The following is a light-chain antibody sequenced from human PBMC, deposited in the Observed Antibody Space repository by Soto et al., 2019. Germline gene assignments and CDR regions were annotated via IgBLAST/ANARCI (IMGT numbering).Light chain of an antibody. CDR3: QQYESLPLP. CDR1: QDINKN. V-gene: IGKV1-33*01. J-gene: IGKJ5*01. Sequence: DIPMPPSPASLSSYVGDRVTITCQASQDINKNLIWYQQKPGKAPKLLIYDASDLETGVPSRFSGSGSGTGFTFTISSLQPEDFATYYCQQYESLPLPFGQGTRPAIK. CDR2: DAS.